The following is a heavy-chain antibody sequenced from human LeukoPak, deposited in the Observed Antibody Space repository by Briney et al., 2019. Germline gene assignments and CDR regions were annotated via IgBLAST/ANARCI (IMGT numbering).Heavy chain of an antibody. V-gene: IGHV1-8*01. J-gene: IGHJ4*02. CDR3: ARGRGAVAGNDY. CDR2: MNPNSGDA. Sequence: GASVKASCKASGYTFTSFDINWVRQATGQGLAWMGWMNPNSGDAGSVQKFQGRVTMTKNTAISTAYMELSSLSSEDTAVYYCARGRGAVAGNDYWGQGTLVTVSS. CDR1: GYTFTSFD. D-gene: IGHD6-19*01.